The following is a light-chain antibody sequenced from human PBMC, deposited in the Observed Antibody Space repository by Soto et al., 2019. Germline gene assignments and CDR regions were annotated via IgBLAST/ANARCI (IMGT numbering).Light chain of an antibody. V-gene: IGKV3-15*01. CDR1: QSVSSD. J-gene: IGKJ3*01. CDR3: QQYHDWPPIT. Sequence: EIVMTQSPDTLYLSPGEGVTLSCRASQSVSSDLAGYQQKPGQSPRLLMYGASTRATDIPARFSGGGSGTEFTLTISSLQSEDVAIYYCQQYHDWPPITFGPGTKVEIK. CDR2: GAS.